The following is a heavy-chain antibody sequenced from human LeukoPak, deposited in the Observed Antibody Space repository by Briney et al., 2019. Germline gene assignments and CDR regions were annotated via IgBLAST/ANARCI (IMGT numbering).Heavy chain of an antibody. J-gene: IGHJ6*03. CDR2: ITWNSDNI. CDR3: AKGGGGRLIYYYYMDV. CDR1: GFTFSTYS. V-gene: IGHV3-9*03. Sequence: PGGSLRLSCAASGFTFSTYSMNWVRQAPGKGLEWVSGITWNSDNIEYADSVKGRFTISRDNAKNSLYLQMNSLRAEDMALYYCAKGGGGRLIYYYYMDVWGKGTMVTVSS. D-gene: IGHD3-16*01.